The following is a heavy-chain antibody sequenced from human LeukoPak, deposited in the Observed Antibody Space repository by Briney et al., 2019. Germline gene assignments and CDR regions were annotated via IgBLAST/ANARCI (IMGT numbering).Heavy chain of an antibody. V-gene: IGHV1-46*01. J-gene: IGHJ3*02. D-gene: IGHD2-15*01. CDR2: INPSGGST. CDR1: GYTFTSYY. Sequence: ASVKVSCKASGYTFTSYYMHWVRQAPGQGLEWMGIINPSGGSTSYAQKFQGRVTMTRDKSTSTVYMELSSLRSEDTAVYYCARASRWLRWFPRRSDAFDIWGQGTMVTVSS. CDR3: ARASRWLRWFPRRSDAFDI.